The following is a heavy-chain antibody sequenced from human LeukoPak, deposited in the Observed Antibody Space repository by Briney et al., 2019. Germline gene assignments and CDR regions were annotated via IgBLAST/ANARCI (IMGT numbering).Heavy chain of an antibody. CDR1: GFTFSSFW. J-gene: IGHJ5*02. Sequence: GGSLRLSCAASGFTFSSFWMSWVRQAPGKGLEWVANIKQEGSEKYYVGSVKGRFTISRDDARNSLYLQMNSLRAEDTAVYYCAKDPYYYGSGSYYAWGQGTLVTVSS. CDR2: IKQEGSEK. D-gene: IGHD3-10*01. V-gene: IGHV3-7*03. CDR3: AKDPYYYGSGSYYA.